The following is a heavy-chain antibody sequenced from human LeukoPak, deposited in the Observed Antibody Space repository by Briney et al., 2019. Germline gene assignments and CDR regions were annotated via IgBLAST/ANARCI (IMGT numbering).Heavy chain of an antibody. Sequence: QPGGSLRLSCAASGFPFRSYSMNWVRQAPGKGLDGVSYISSSSSTIYYADSVKGRFTISRDNAKNSLYLQMNSLRDEDAAVYYCARSHYYGSGSYYNVDWFDPWGQGTLVTVSS. CDR2: ISSSSSTI. D-gene: IGHD3-10*01. CDR3: ARSHYYGSGSYYNVDWFDP. CDR1: GFPFRSYS. J-gene: IGHJ5*02. V-gene: IGHV3-48*02.